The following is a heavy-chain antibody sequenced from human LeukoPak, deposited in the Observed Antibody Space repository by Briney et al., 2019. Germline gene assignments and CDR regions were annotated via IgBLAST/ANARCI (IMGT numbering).Heavy chain of an antibody. V-gene: IGHV4-30-2*01. J-gene: IGHJ4*02. Sequence: SQTLSLTCAVSGGSISSGGYSWSWIRQPPGKGLEWIGYIYHSGSTYYNPSLKSRVTIPVDRSKNQFSLKLSSVTATDTAVYYCARGRMITFGGVIVTLFDYWGQGTLVTVSS. CDR3: ARGRMITFGGVIVTLFDY. D-gene: IGHD3-16*02. CDR2: IYHSGST. CDR1: GGSISSGGYS.